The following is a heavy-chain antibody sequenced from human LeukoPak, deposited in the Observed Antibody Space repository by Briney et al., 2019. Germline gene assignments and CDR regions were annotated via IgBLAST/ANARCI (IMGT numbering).Heavy chain of an antibody. D-gene: IGHD4-23*01. CDR1: GYTFTDYY. CDR2: INPDSGST. V-gene: IGHV1-2*02. J-gene: IGHJ4*02. CDR3: ARDAVDYGGHPYYFNY. Sequence: ASVKVSCKASGYTFTDYYMHWVRQAPGQGLEWMGWINPDSGSTGYAQKFQGRVTMTRDTSISTAYMELSRLRSDDTAVYYCARDAVDYGGHPYYFNYWGQGTLVTVSS.